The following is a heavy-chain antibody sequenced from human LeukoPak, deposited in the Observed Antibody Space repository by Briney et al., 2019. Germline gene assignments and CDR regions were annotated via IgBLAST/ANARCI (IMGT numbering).Heavy chain of an antibody. CDR3: AKDTSVTFSPRNWFDP. Sequence: GGSLRLSCAASGFTFSGYAMSWVRQAPGKGLEWVSTFTGSGGSTFYADSVKGRFTISRDNSKNTLYMQMNSLRVEDTAVYYCAKDTSVTFSPRNWFDPWGQGTLVTVPS. CDR2: FTGSGGST. J-gene: IGHJ5*02. V-gene: IGHV3-23*01. D-gene: IGHD4-17*01. CDR1: GFTFSGYA.